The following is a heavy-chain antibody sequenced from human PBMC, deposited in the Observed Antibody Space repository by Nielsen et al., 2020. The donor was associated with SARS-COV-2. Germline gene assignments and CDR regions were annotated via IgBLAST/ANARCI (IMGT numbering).Heavy chain of an antibody. V-gene: IGHV4-59*08. CDR1: GCSFSSYY. J-gene: IGHJ4*02. CDR3: ARHIGYCSGGSCYPFDY. Sequence: WETLCLTCTVSGCSFSSYYWSWSRQPPGKGWGWIGYIYYRGRTNYNPSLRIRVTISIDTSKNKFSLKMSSVTAADTAVYYCARHIGYCSGGSCYPFDYWGQGTLVTVSS. CDR2: IYYRGRT. D-gene: IGHD2-15*01.